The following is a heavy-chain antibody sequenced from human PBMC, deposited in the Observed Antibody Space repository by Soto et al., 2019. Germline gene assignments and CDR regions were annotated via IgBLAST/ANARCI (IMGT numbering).Heavy chain of an antibody. V-gene: IGHV4-39*01. Sequence: QLQLQESGPGLVKPSETLSLTCTVSGDSISSSTYYWGWIRQPPGKGLEWIGSIYYSGSTSYNPSLKGRGTISVDTSKNQFSLKLRSVTAADTAVYYCARHRAGWELRVDHWGQGTLVTVSS. J-gene: IGHJ4*02. CDR2: IYYSGST. D-gene: IGHD1-26*01. CDR1: GDSISSSTYY. CDR3: ARHRAGWELRVDH.